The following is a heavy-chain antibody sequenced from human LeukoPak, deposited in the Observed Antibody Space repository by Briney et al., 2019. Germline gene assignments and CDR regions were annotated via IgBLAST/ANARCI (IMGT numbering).Heavy chain of an antibody. J-gene: IGHJ4*02. CDR2: INHRGGT. V-gene: IGHV4-34*01. D-gene: IGHD4-17*01. Sequence: PSETLSLTCAVYGGSFSGYYWSWIRQPPGKGLEWIGEINHRGGTNYNPSLKSRVTISVDTSKNQFSLKLSSVTAADTAVYYCARGRPRSVRGGYYFDYWGQGTLVTVSS. CDR3: ARGRPRSVRGGYYFDY. CDR1: GGSFSGYY.